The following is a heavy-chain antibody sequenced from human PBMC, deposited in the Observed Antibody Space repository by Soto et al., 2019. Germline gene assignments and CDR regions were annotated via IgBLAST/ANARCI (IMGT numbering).Heavy chain of an antibody. V-gene: IGHV2-5*02. J-gene: IGHJ4*02. Sequence: QITLKESGPTLVKPTQTLTLTCTFSGFSLSTSGVGVGWIRQPPGKALEWLALIYWDDDKRYSPSLKSSLTITKDTSKNQVVLTMTNMDPVDTATYYCAPTYYDFWSGYYDDYWGQGTLVTVSS. D-gene: IGHD3-3*01. CDR2: IYWDDDK. CDR1: GFSLSTSGVG. CDR3: APTYYDFWSGYYDDY.